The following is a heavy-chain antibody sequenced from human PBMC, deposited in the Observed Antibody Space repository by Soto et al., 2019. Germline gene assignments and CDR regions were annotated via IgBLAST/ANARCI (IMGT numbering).Heavy chain of an antibody. J-gene: IGHJ6*02. CDR1: GFTFTSSA. CDR3: AASGRAGYYSYYYGTDV. Sequence: ASVKVSCKASGFTFTSSAVQWVRQARGQRLEWIGWIVVGSGNTNYTQKFQERVTITRDMSTSTAYMELSSLRSEDTAVYYCAASGRAGYYSYYYGTDVWGQGTTVTVSS. V-gene: IGHV1-58*01. D-gene: IGHD6-19*01. CDR2: IVVGSGNT.